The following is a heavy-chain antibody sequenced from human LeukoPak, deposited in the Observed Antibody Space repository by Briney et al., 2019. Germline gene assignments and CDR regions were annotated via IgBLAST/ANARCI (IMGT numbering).Heavy chain of an antibody. J-gene: IGHJ6*02. CDR3: AKDRDYGDYAYYYGMDV. CDR2: ISYDGSNK. Sequence: GGSLRLSCAASGFTFSSYAMHWVRQAPGKGLEWVAVISYDGSNKYYVDSVKGRFTISRDNSKNTLYLQMNSLRAEDTAVYYCAKDRDYGDYAYYYGMDVWGQGTTVTVSS. V-gene: IGHV3-30-3*01. CDR1: GFTFSSYA. D-gene: IGHD4-17*01.